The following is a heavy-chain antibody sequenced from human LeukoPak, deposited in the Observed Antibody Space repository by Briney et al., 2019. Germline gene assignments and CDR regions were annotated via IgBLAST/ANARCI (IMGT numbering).Heavy chain of an antibody. CDR2: IKQDGSEK. V-gene: IGHV3-7*01. J-gene: IGHJ4*02. CDR3: AREGIKEHYDSSGADY. CDR1: GFTFSSYW. Sequence: PGGSLRLSCAASGFTFSSYWMSWVRQAPGKGLEWVANIKQDGSEKYYVDSVKGRFTISRDNAKNSLYLQMNSLRAEDTAVYYCAREGIKEHYDSSGADYWGQGTLVTVSS. D-gene: IGHD3-22*01.